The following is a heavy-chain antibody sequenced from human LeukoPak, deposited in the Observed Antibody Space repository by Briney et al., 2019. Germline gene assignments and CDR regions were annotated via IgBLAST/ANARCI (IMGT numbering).Heavy chain of an antibody. Sequence: ASVKVSCKASGYTFTSYGISWVRQAPGQGLEWMGWISAYNGNTNYAQKLQGGVTMTTDTSTSTAYMELRSLRSDDTAVYYCALWGGYCSSTSCYEIWFDPWGQGTLVTVSS. V-gene: IGHV1-18*04. CDR1: GYTFTSYG. J-gene: IGHJ5*02. CDR2: ISAYNGNT. D-gene: IGHD2-2*03. CDR3: ALWGGYCSSTSCYEIWFDP.